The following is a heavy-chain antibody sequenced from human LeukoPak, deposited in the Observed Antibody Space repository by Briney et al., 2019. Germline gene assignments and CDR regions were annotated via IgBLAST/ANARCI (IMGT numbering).Heavy chain of an antibody. CDR1: GFTFSSYG. Sequence: PGGSLRLSCAASGFTFSSYGMHWVRQAPGKGLEWVAVISYDGSNKYYADSVKGRFTISRDNSKNTLYLQMNSLRAEDTAVYYCAKMLRQLSIAAAGTPIDYWGQGTLVTVSS. CDR2: ISYDGSNK. J-gene: IGHJ4*02. D-gene: IGHD6-13*01. CDR3: AKMLRQLSIAAAGTPIDY. V-gene: IGHV3-30*18.